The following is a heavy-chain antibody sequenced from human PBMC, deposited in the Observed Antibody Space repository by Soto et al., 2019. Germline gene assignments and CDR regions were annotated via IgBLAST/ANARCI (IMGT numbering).Heavy chain of an antibody. D-gene: IGHD5-12*01. J-gene: IGHJ6*02. Sequence: LSFTCTVSGDSIRSYYWTWIRQPPGKGLELIGYIYYSGSTRYNPSLKSRVTISVDMSKNQFSLKLSSVIAADTAVYYCARAYGGFDNGLDVWGQGTAVTVSS. V-gene: IGHV4-59*01. CDR3: ARAYGGFDNGLDV. CDR1: GDSIRSYY. CDR2: IYYSGST.